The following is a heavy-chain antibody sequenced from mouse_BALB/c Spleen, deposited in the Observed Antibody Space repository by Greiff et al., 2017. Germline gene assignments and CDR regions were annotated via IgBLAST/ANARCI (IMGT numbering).Heavy chain of an antibody. J-gene: IGHJ3*01. D-gene: IGHD2-4*01. V-gene: IGHV1-80*01. Sequence: QVQLQQSGAELVRPGSSVKISCKASGYAFSSYWMNWVKQRPVQGLEWIGQIYPGDGDTNYNGKFKGKATLTADKSSSTAYMQLSSLTSEDSAVYFCARWDYEDWGQGTLVTVSA. CDR2: IYPGDGDT. CDR1: GYAFSSYW. CDR3: ARWDYED.